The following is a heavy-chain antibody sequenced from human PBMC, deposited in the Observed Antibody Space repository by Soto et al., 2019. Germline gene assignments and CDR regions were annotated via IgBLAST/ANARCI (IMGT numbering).Heavy chain of an antibody. V-gene: IGHV3-23*01. CDR1: GFTLTSYG. CDR2: IGRGGDT. J-gene: IGHJ6*02. Sequence: GSLRLSCEVSGFTLTSYGMNWVRQAPDKGLEWVSTIGRGGDTYYADSVKGRFTISRDNSKNTLFLQMNSLRAEDTALYFCAKDGTTTGIHYYAMDVWGQGTTVTVSS. D-gene: IGHD1-1*01. CDR3: AKDGTTTGIHYYAMDV.